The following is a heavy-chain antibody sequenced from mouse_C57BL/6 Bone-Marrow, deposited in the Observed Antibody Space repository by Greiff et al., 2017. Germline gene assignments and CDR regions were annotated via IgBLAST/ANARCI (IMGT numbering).Heavy chain of an antibody. CDR1: GFSFNTYA. CDR2: IRSKSNNYAT. Sequence: EVQVVESGGGLVQPKGSLKLSCAASGFSFNTYAMNWVRQAPGKGLEWVARIRSKSNNYATYYADSVKDRFTISRDDSESMLYLQMNNLKTEDTAMYYCVRKLGGDYYAMDYWGQGTSVTVSS. CDR3: VRKLGGDYYAMDY. V-gene: IGHV10-1*01. D-gene: IGHD4-1*01. J-gene: IGHJ4*01.